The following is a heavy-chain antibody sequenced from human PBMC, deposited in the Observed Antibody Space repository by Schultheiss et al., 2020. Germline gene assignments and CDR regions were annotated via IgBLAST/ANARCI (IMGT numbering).Heavy chain of an antibody. D-gene: IGHD1-14*01. CDR2: ISSDSSYT. CDR3: ARAEILPGAFDI. Sequence: GGSLRLSCAASGFIFSDYYMTWIRQAPGKGLEWISYISSDSSYTRYADSVKGRFTISRDNAKNSLYLQMNSLRAEDTAVYYCARAEILPGAFDIWGQGTMVTVSS. V-gene: IGHV3-11*06. J-gene: IGHJ3*02. CDR1: GFIFSDYY.